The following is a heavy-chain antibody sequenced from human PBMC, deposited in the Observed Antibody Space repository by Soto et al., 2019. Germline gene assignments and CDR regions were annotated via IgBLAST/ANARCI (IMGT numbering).Heavy chain of an antibody. D-gene: IGHD4-4*01. Sequence: ASVKVSCKASGGTFSSYAISWVRQAPGQGLEWMGGIIPIFGTANYAQKFQGRVTITADESTSTAYMELSSLRSEDTAVYYCARGWRLQTNWFDPWGQGTLVTVSS. J-gene: IGHJ5*02. CDR3: ARGWRLQTNWFDP. V-gene: IGHV1-69*13. CDR2: IIPIFGTA. CDR1: GGTFSSYA.